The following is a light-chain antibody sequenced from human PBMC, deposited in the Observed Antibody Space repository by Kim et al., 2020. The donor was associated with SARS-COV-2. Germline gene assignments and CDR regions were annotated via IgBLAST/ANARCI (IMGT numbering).Light chain of an antibody. CDR2: VYSDGRH. CDR1: SGPNNDA. CDR3: QTWGSGIGV. V-gene: IGLV4-69*01. Sequence: SVKLTCILGSGPNNDAIAWLQQLPGKGPGYLMRVYSDGRHTKGDGIPDRFSGSSSGSEYYLTISGLQSEDEADYYCQTWGSGIGVFGGGTQLTVL. J-gene: IGLJ2*01.